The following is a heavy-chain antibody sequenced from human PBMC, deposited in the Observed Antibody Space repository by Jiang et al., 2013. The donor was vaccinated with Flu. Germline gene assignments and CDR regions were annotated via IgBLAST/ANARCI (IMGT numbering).Heavy chain of an antibody. Sequence: YDGSNKFYADSVKGRFTVSRDNSKNALYLQMKSLRPEDTAVYYCARDVSIERQHGGFDYWGQGTQVTVS. D-gene: IGHD1-1*01. J-gene: IGHJ4*02. CDR2: YDGSNK. V-gene: IGHV3-30*01. CDR3: ARDVSIERQHGGFDY.